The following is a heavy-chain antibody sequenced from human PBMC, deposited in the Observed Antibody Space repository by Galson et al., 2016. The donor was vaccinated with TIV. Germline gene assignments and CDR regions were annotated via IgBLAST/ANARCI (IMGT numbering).Heavy chain of an antibody. Sequence: LRLSCAASGFTFSSHAMTWVRQPPGKGLEWVSAISAGGGSTYYADSVQGRFTISRDNSKNTQYLQMNSLRAEDTAIYYCAKVPSSGFSYYYGLDVWGQGATVTVSS. J-gene: IGHJ6*02. CDR3: AKVPSSGFSYYYGLDV. CDR1: GFTFSSHA. CDR2: ISAGGGST. D-gene: IGHD3-22*01. V-gene: IGHV3-23*01.